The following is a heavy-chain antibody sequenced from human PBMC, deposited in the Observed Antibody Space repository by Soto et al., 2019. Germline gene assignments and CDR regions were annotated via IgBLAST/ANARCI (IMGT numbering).Heavy chain of an antibody. D-gene: IGHD1-26*01. V-gene: IGHV3-33*01. CDR2: IWHDGSNK. J-gene: IGHJ4*02. Sequence: PGGSLRLSCAASGFTFSSYGMHWVRQAPGKGLEWVAVIWHDGSNKYYADSVKGRFTISRDNSKNTLYLQMNSLRAEDTAVYYCTTDRDSGSYYDYWGQGTLVTVSS. CDR1: GFTFSSYG. CDR3: TTDRDSGSYYDY.